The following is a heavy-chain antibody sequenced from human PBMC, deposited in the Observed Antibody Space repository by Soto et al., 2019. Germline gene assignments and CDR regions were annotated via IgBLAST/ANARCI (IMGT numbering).Heavy chain of an antibody. V-gene: IGHV3-74*01. CDR2: INSDGSST. Sequence: GGSLRLSCAASGFTFSSYWMHWVRQAPGKGLVWVSRINSDGSSTSYADSVKGRSTISRDNAKNTLYLQMNSLRAEDTAVYYCARAAGYYYYYMDVWGKGTTVTVSS. J-gene: IGHJ6*03. CDR1: GFTFSSYW. CDR3: ARAAGYYYYYMDV.